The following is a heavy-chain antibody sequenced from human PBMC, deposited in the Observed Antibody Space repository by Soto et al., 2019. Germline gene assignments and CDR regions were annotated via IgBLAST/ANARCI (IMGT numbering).Heavy chain of an antibody. CDR1: GGSISSGGYY. CDR2: IYYSGST. CDR3: ARDRGTVTTPDAFDI. Sequence: QVQLQESGPGLVKPSQTLSLTCTVSGGSISSGGYYWSWIRQHPGKGLEWIGYIYYSGSTYYNPSLKSRGTISVETSKNQFSLKPSFVTAADTAVYYCARDRGTVTTPDAFDIWGQGTMVTVSS. V-gene: IGHV4-31*03. D-gene: IGHD4-17*01. J-gene: IGHJ3*02.